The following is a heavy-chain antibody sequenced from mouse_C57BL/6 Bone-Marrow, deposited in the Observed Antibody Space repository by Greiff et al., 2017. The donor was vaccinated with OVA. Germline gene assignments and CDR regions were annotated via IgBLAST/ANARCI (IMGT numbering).Heavy chain of an antibody. V-gene: IGHV5-17*01. CDR1: GFTFSDYG. CDR2: ISSGSSTI. CDR3: APYYSNYDAMDY. J-gene: IGHJ4*01. Sequence: EVKVVESGGGLVKPGGSLKLSCAASGFTFSDYGMHWVRQAPEQGLEWVAYISSGSSTIYYADTLKGRVTISRDNAKNTLFLQMTSLRSEDTAMYDCAPYYSNYDAMDYWGQGTSVTVSS. D-gene: IGHD2-5*01.